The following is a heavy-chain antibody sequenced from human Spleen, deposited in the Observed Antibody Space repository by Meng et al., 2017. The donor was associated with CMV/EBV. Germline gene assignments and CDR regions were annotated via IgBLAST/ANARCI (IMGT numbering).Heavy chain of an antibody. D-gene: IGHD3-10*01. CDR2: INPNSGGT. V-gene: IGHV1-2*02. CDR1: GYTFTSYG. CDR3: ARAPPALYYYGSGSLYYGMDV. Sequence: ASVKVSCKASGYTFTSYGISWVRQAPGQGLEWMGWINPNSGGTNYAQKFQGRVTMTRDTSISTAYMELSRLRSDDTAVYYCARAPPALYYYGSGSLYYGMDVWGQGTTVTVSS. J-gene: IGHJ6*02.